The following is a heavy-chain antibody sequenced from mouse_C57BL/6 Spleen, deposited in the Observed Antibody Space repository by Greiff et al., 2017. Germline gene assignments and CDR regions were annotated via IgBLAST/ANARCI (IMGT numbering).Heavy chain of an antibody. CDR1: GYSITSGYY. Sequence: EVQLQESGPGLVKPSQSLSLTCSVTGYSITSGYYWNWIRQFPGNKLEWMGYISYDGSNNYNPSLKNRISITRDTSKNQFFLKLNSVTTEDTATYYCAREGYSNHAMDYWGQGTSVTVSS. J-gene: IGHJ4*01. D-gene: IGHD2-5*01. CDR2: ISYDGSN. CDR3: AREGYSNHAMDY. V-gene: IGHV3-6*01.